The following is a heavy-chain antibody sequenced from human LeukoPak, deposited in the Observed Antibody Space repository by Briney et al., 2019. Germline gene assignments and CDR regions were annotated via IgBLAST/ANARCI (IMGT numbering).Heavy chain of an antibody. J-gene: IGHJ4*02. D-gene: IGHD6-19*01. CDR2: ISGSGGST. CDR1: GFTFSSYS. Sequence: GGSLRLSCAASGFTFSSYSMNWVRQAPGKGLEWVSAISGSGGSTYYADSVKGRFTISRDNSKNTLYLQMNSLRAEDTTVYYCANQQWLAKGVDYWGQGTLVTVSS. CDR3: ANQQWLAKGVDY. V-gene: IGHV3-23*01.